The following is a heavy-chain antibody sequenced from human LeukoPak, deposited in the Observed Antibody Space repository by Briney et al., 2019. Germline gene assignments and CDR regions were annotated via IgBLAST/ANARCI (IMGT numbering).Heavy chain of an antibody. Sequence: GGSLRLSCAASGFTFSSYAMSWVRQAPGKGLEWVSAISGSGGSTYYADSERGRFTISRDNSKNTLYLQMNSLRAEDTAVYYCAKTYYYDSSGYPPAFFDYWGQGTLVTVSS. J-gene: IGHJ4*02. CDR3: AKTYYYDSSGYPPAFFDY. CDR1: GFTFSSYA. CDR2: ISGSGGST. V-gene: IGHV3-23*01. D-gene: IGHD3-22*01.